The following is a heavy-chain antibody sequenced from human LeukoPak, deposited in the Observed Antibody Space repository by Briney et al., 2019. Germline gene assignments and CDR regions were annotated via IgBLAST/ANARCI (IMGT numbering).Heavy chain of an antibody. Sequence: ASVKVSCKVSGYTLTELSMHWVRQGPGKGLEWMGGFDPEDGETIYAPKFQRRVTMTEDTSTDTASIELSSLRSEDPAVYSCAARAYDYVWGSYRWYAFDIWGQGTMVTVSS. D-gene: IGHD3-16*02. J-gene: IGHJ3*02. CDR2: FDPEDGET. V-gene: IGHV1-24*01. CDR3: AARAYDYVWGSYRWYAFDI. CDR1: GYTLTELS.